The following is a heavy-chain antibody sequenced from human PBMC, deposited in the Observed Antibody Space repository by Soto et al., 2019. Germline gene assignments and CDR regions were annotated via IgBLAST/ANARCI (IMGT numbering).Heavy chain of an antibody. J-gene: IGHJ4*02. Sequence: EVQLVESGGGLVQPGGSLKLSCTTSGFTFSGSAMHWVRQASGKGLEWVGRIRSKANTYATAYAVSVRGRFIISRDDSRNTAFLHMISVKTEDTAVYYCARGVDDFWSGHPKGLDYWGQGTVVTVSS. V-gene: IGHV3-73*02. CDR2: IRSKANTYAT. D-gene: IGHD3-3*01. CDR1: GFTFSGSA. CDR3: ARGVDDFWSGHPKGLDY.